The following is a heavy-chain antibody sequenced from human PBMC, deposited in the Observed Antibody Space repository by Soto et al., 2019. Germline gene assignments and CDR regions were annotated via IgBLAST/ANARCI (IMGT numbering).Heavy chain of an antibody. CDR3: ARNVAYCGGDCPNDY. J-gene: IGHJ4*02. D-gene: IGHD2-21*02. V-gene: IGHV3-11*06. CDR1: GFTFSDYY. Sequence: QVQLVESGGGLIKPGGSLRLSCAASGFTFSDYYMSWVRQAPGKGLEWVSYISSSTGYANYADSVKGRFTISRDNAKNSLYLQMNSLRADDSAVYYCARNVAYCGGDCPNDYWGQGTLVTVSS. CDR2: ISSSTGYA.